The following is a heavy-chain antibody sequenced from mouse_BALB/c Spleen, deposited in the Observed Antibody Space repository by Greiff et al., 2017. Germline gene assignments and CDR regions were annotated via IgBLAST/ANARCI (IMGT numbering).Heavy chain of an antibody. CDR3: ARMMGYRYVMDY. V-gene: IGHV1-4*02. CDR2: INPSSGYT. CDR1: GYTFTSYT. J-gene: IGHJ4*01. D-gene: IGHD2-14*01. Sequence: VQLVESAAELARPGASVKMSCKASGYTFTSYTMHWVKQRPGQGLEWIGYINPSSGYTEYNQKFKDKTTLTADKSSSTAYMQLSSLTSEDSAVYYCARMMGYRYVMDYWGQGTSVTVSS.